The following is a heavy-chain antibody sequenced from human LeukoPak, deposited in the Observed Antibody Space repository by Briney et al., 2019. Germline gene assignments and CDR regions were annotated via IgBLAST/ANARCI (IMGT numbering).Heavy chain of an antibody. Sequence: SETLSLTCTVSGGSISSYYWSWIRQPPGKGLEWIGYIYYSGSTNYNPSLKSRVTISVDTSKNQFSLKLSSVTAADTAVYYCARLLEGSSGWALDYWGQGTLVTVSS. V-gene: IGHV4-59*08. CDR3: ARLLEGSSGWALDY. CDR1: GGSISSYY. J-gene: IGHJ4*02. CDR2: IYYSGST. D-gene: IGHD6-19*01.